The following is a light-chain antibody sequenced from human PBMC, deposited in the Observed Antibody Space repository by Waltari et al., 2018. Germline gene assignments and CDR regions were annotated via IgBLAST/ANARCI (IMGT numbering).Light chain of an antibody. Sequence: HSALTQPASVSGSRGQSITIPCTGTSSDIGNYNDVSWDQQHPGKAPKHMIFDVSKRPYGVSNRFFGYNSGNPASRSISWLQAEDEANYYSSSYISSDTLELFGGGTSLTVL. J-gene: IGLJ2*01. V-gene: IGLV2-14*03. CDR3: SSYISSDTLEL. CDR1: SSDIGNYND. CDR2: DVS.